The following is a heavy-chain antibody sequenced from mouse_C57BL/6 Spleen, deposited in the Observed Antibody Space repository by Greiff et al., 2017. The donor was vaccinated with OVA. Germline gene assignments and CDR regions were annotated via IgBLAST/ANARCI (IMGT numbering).Heavy chain of an antibody. CDR3: VREASNYDYYAMDY. V-gene: IGHV10-3*01. CDR1: GFTFNTYA. Sequence: EVQLVESGGGLVQPKGSLKLSCAASGFTFNTYAMHWVRQAPGKGLEWVARIRSKSSNYATYYADSVKDRFTISRDDSQSMLYLRMNNLKTEDTAMYYCVREASNYDYYAMDYWGQGTSVTVSS. J-gene: IGHJ4*01. D-gene: IGHD2-5*01. CDR2: IRSKSSNYAT.